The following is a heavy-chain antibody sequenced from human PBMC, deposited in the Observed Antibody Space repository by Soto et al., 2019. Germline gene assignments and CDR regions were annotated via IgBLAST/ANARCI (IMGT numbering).Heavy chain of an antibody. CDR3: ASHSQAARWKLGGFDP. V-gene: IGHV4-39*01. J-gene: IGHJ5*02. Sequence: QLQLQESGPGLVKPSETLSLTCTVSGGSISSSSYYWGWIRQPPGNGLEWIGSIYYSGSTHYNPPLRSPATVSVDTSKPQFSMNASSVTAADTAVSYCASHSQAARWKLGGFDPWGPGTLVTVSS. D-gene: IGHD6-25*01. CDR1: GGSISSSSYY. CDR2: IYYSGST.